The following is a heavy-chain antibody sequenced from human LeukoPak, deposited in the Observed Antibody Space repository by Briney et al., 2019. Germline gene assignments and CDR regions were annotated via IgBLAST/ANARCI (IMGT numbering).Heavy chain of an antibody. CDR3: ARDHPSSLDYDSSGYYVYDAFDI. J-gene: IGHJ3*02. V-gene: IGHV3-48*03. CDR2: ISSSGSTI. D-gene: IGHD3-22*01. CDR1: GFTFSSYE. Sequence: QPGGSLRLSCAASGFTFSSYEMNWVRQAPGKGLEWVSYISSSGSTIYYADSVKGRFTISRDNAKNSLYLQMNSLRAEDTAVYYCARDHPSSLDYDSSGYYVYDAFDIWGQGTMVTVSS.